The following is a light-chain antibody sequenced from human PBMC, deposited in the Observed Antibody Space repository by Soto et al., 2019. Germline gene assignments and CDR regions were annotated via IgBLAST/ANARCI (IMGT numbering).Light chain of an antibody. Sequence: QSALTQPASVSGSPGQSITISCTGTSSDIGIYNFVSWYQQLPGKAPQLIIYEVTDRPSGVSNRFSGSKSGNTASLTISGLQAEDEGDYYCSSYTTSSTRVFGTGTKLTVL. V-gene: IGLV2-14*01. CDR2: EVT. J-gene: IGLJ1*01. CDR1: SSDIGIYNF. CDR3: SSYTTSSTRV.